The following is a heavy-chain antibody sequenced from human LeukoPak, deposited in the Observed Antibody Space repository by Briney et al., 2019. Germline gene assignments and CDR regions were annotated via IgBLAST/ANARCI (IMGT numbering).Heavy chain of an antibody. CDR2: ISSSSSYI. Sequence: GGSLRLSCAASGFTFRSYSMNWVRQAPGKGLEWVSSISSSSSYIYYADSVKGRFTISRDNAKNSLYLQMNSLRAEDTAVYYCAMERDMEPFDYWGQGTLVTVSS. CDR1: GFTFRSYS. CDR3: AMERDMEPFDY. D-gene: IGHD1-1*01. J-gene: IGHJ4*02. V-gene: IGHV3-21*01.